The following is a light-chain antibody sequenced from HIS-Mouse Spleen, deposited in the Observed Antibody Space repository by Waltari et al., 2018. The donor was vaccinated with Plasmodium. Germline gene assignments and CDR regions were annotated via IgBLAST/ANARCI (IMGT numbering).Light chain of an antibody. V-gene: IGLV3-1*01. CDR1: KLGGNS. CDR2: QDS. J-gene: IGLJ2*01. Sequence: SYELTQPPSVSVSPGQTASITCSGDKLGGNSACWYQQKPGQSPVLVIYQDSKRPSGIPERFSGSNSGNTATLTISGTQAMDEADYYCQAWDSSTVVFGGGTKLTVL. CDR3: QAWDSSTVV.